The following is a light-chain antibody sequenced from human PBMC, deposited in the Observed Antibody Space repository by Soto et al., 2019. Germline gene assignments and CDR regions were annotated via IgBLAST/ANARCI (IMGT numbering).Light chain of an antibody. CDR1: SSDVGSDNV. Sequence: QSALTQPASVSGSPGQSITISCTGTSSDVGSDNVVSWYQQHPGKAPKLLIYEVSKRPSGVSDRFSGSKSGNTASLTISGRQAEDDADYHCCSYEGSSSADVFGTGTKLTVL. CDR3: CSYEGSSSADV. V-gene: IGLV2-23*02. J-gene: IGLJ1*01. CDR2: EVS.